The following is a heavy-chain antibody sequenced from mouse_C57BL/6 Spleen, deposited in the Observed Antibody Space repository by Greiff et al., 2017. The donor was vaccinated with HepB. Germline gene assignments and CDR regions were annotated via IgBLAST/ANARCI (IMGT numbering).Heavy chain of an antibody. CDR3: AREGTTVGGDY. D-gene: IGHD1-1*01. V-gene: IGHV1-64*01. J-gene: IGHJ2*01. CDR2: IHPNSGST. Sequence: QVQLQQPGAELVKPGASVKLSCKASGYTFTSYWMHWVKQRPGQGLEWIGMIHPNSGSTNYNEKFKSKATLTVDKSSSTAYMQLSSLTSEDSAVYYCAREGTTVGGDYWGQSTTLTVSS. CDR1: GYTFTSYW.